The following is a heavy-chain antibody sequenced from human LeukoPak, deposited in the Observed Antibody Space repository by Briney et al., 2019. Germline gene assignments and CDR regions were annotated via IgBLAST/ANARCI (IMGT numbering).Heavy chain of an antibody. D-gene: IGHD1-26*01. CDR3: AGHNSATYYRFDY. J-gene: IGHJ4*02. Sequence: SETLSLTCTVSGGSISSRSYYWDWIRQPPGEGLEWIGTINYSGTTYYNPSLMSRVTISVDTSKNHFSLRLSSVTAADTAVYYCAGHNSATYYRFDYWGQGTLVTVSS. V-gene: IGHV4-39*01. CDR2: INYSGTT. CDR1: GGSISSRSYY.